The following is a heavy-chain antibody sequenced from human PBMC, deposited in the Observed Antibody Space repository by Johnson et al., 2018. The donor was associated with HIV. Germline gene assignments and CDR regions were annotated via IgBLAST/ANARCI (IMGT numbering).Heavy chain of an antibody. D-gene: IGHD1-26*01. V-gene: IGHV3-64*01. CDR1: GFTFSGYA. CDR2: ISSNGVGT. J-gene: IGHJ3*02. Sequence: VQLVESGGGVVQPGGSLKLSCAASGFTFSGYAMHWVRQAPGKGLEYVSAISSNGVGTYYANSVKGRFTISRDNSKNTLHLQMGSLRTEDMAVYYCARTGRWELLPDAFDIWGQGTMVTVSS. CDR3: ARTGRWELLPDAFDI.